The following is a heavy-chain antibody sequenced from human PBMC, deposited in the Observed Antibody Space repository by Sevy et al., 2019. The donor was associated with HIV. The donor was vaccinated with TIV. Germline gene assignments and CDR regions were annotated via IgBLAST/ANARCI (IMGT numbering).Heavy chain of an antibody. D-gene: IGHD6-13*01. Sequence: GGSLRLSCKGSGYSFTSYWIGWVRQMPGKGLEWMGIIYPGDSDTRYSPSFQGQVTISAVKSISTAYLQWSSLKASDTAMYYCARRLYSSSTQKSQYYFDYWGQGTLVTVSS. CDR1: GYSFTSYW. V-gene: IGHV5-51*01. CDR2: IYPGDSDT. J-gene: IGHJ4*02. CDR3: ARRLYSSSTQKSQYYFDY.